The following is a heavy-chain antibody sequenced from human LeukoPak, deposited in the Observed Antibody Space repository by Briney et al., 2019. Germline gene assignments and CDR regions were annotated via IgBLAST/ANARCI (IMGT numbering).Heavy chain of an antibody. Sequence: PGGSPRLSCVASGFTFTGYSINWVRQAPGKGLEWVSYISRDSSNIYYADSVKGRFTISRDNAKNSLYLQVNSLRDEDTAVYYCARESYWGSGLKGFDSWGQGTLVTVSS. D-gene: IGHD7-27*01. CDR2: ISRDSSNI. CDR1: GFTFTGYS. J-gene: IGHJ4*02. V-gene: IGHV3-48*02. CDR3: ARESYWGSGLKGFDS.